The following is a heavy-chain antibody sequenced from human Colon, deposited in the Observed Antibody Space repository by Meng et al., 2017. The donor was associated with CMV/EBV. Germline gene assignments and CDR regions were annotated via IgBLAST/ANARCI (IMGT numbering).Heavy chain of an antibody. V-gene: IGHV1-2*02. D-gene: IGHD2-2*01. CDR1: GYTFTSYY. J-gene: IGHJ6*02. CDR3: ARGVVVVPAAIIGAYYYYGMDV. Sequence: ASVKVSCKASGYTFTSYYMHWVRQAPGQGLEWMGWINPNSGGTNYAQKFQGRVTMTRDTSISTAYMELSRLRSDDTAVYYCARGVVVVPAAIIGAYYYYGMDVWGQGTTVTVSS. CDR2: INPNSGGT.